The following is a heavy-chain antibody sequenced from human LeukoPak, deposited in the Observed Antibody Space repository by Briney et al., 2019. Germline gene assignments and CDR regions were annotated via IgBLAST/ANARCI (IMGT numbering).Heavy chain of an antibody. CDR3: ARGLMVYPIYYFTT. CDR2: IYYSGST. Sequence: SETLSLTCTVSGGSISSYYWSWIRQPPGKGLEWIGYIYYSGSTNYNPSLKSRVTISVDTSKNQFSLELSSVTAADTAVYYCARGLMVYPIYYFTTWGQEPLVTVS. D-gene: IGHD2-8*01. CDR1: GGSISSYY. V-gene: IGHV4-59*01. J-gene: IGHJ5*02.